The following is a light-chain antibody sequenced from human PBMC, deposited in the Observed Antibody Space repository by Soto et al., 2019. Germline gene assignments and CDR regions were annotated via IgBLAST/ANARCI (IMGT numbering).Light chain of an antibody. CDR2: DVS. J-gene: IGLJ3*02. CDR3: CSSAGTYTSV. Sequence: QSALTQPRSVSGSSGLSVTISCTGTSSDVGGYNYVSWYQQHPGKAPKLIIYDVSKRPSGVPDRFSGSKSGNTASLTISGLQAEDESDYYCCSSAGTYTSVFGGGTKLTVL. V-gene: IGLV2-11*01. CDR1: SSDVGGYNY.